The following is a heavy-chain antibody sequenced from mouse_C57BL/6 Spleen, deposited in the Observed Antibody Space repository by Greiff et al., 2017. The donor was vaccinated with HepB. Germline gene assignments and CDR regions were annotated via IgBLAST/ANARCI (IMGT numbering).Heavy chain of an antibody. D-gene: IGHD2-1*01. CDR2: IDPANGNT. Sequence: EVQLQQSVAELVRPGASVKLSCTASGFNIKNTYMHWVKQRPEQGLEWIGRIDPANGNTKYAPKFQGKATITADTSSNTAYLQLSSLTSEDTAIYYCARGNSYGNYVGYFDVWGTGTTVTVSS. CDR3: ARGNSYGNYVGYFDV. CDR1: GFNIKNTY. J-gene: IGHJ1*03. V-gene: IGHV14-3*01.